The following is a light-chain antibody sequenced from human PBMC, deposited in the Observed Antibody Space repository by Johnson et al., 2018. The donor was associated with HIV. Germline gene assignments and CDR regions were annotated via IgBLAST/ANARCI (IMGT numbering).Light chain of an antibody. CDR3: GTWDSSLSAYV. J-gene: IGLJ1*01. Sequence: QPVLTQPPSVSAAPGQKVTISCSGSSSNIGNNYVSWYQQLPGTAPKLLIYENNKRPSGIPDRFSGSKSGTSATLGITGLQTGDGADYYCGTWDSSLSAYVFGTGTKVTVL. CDR1: SSNIGNNY. CDR2: ENN. V-gene: IGLV1-51*02.